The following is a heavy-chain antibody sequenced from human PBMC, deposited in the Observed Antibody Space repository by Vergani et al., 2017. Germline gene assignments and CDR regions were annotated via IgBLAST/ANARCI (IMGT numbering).Heavy chain of an antibody. V-gene: IGHV1-69*11. Sequence: QMQLVQSGAEVKKTGSSVKVSCKASVGTFSSYALNWVRQAPGQGLEWMGSIIPSLATTIYAQKFQGRVTITADESTSTAYMELSSLETEDTAVFYCARATCSGGSCYRGFEYWGQGSLITVSS. CDR1: VGTFSSYA. J-gene: IGHJ4*02. D-gene: IGHD2-15*01. CDR3: ARATCSGGSCYRGFEY. CDR2: IIPSLATT.